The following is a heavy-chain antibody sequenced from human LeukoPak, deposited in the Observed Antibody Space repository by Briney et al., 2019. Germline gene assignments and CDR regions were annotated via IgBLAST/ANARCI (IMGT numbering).Heavy chain of an antibody. CDR1: GYTLTELS. Sequence: ASVKVSCKVSGYTLTELSMHWVRQAPGKGLEWMGGFDPEDGETIYAQKFQGRATMTEDTSTDTAYMELSSLRSEDTAVYYCAQYYYGSGSYYALEYWGQGTLVTVSS. CDR2: FDPEDGET. V-gene: IGHV1-24*01. D-gene: IGHD3-10*01. J-gene: IGHJ4*02. CDR3: AQYYYGSGSYYALEY.